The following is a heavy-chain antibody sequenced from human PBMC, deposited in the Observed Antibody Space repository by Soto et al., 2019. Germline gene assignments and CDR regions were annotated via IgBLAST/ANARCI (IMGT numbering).Heavy chain of an antibody. CDR2: IYHSGST. D-gene: IGHD6-19*01. V-gene: IGHV4-31*02. CDR3: ARVSLAVAGTLANYYYGMDA. Sequence: TLYLTCTVSGCSISSGGYYWSWIRQHPGKGLEWIGYIYHSGSTYYNPSLKSRVTISVDTSKNQFSLKLSSVTAADTAVYYCARVSLAVAGTLANYYYGMDAWGQGTTVTVSS. CDR1: GCSISSGGYY. J-gene: IGHJ6*02.